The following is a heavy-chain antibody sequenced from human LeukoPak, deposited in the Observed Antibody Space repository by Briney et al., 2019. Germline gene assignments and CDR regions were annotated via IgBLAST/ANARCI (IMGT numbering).Heavy chain of an antibody. CDR3: ASSGSVSYYFDY. J-gene: IGHJ4*02. Sequence: KTSETLSLTCTVSGGSISSGSYYWSWIRQPAGKGLEWIGRIYTSGSTNYNPSLKSRVTISVDTSKNQFSLKLSSVAAADTAVYYCASSGSVSYYFDYWGQGTLVTVSS. CDR2: IYTSGST. D-gene: IGHD3-10*01. CDR1: GGSISSGSYY. V-gene: IGHV4-61*02.